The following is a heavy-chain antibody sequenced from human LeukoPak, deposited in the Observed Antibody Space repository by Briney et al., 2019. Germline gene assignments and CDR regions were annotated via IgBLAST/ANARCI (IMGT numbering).Heavy chain of an antibody. CDR1: GFTLRSYV. Sequence: GGSLRLSCVASGFTLRSYVMNWVRQTPGKGLEWVSSISGSGDSTFYADSVKGRFSISRDNSKNTLYLQVNGLRTEDTAVYYCAKDGYSYPHVFDYWGQGTLVTVSS. D-gene: IGHD5-18*01. CDR3: AKDGYSYPHVFDY. CDR2: ISGSGDST. J-gene: IGHJ4*02. V-gene: IGHV3-23*01.